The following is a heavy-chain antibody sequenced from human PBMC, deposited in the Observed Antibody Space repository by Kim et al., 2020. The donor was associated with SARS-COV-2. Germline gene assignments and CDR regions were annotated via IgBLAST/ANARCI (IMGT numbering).Heavy chain of an antibody. Sequence: ASVKVSCKASGYTFTSYGISWVRQAPGQGLEWMGWISAYNGNTNYAQKLQGRVTMTTDTSTSTAYMELRSLRSDDTAVYYCARDLEDSSGYYPSPFDYWGQGTLVTVSS. CDR1: GYTFTSYG. J-gene: IGHJ4*02. V-gene: IGHV1-18*01. CDR3: ARDLEDSSGYYPSPFDY. D-gene: IGHD3-22*01. CDR2: ISAYNGNT.